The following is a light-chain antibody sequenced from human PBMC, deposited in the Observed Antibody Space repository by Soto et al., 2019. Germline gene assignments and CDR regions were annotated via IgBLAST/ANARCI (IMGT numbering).Light chain of an antibody. CDR2: DAS. CDR3: QQRSNWPPTIT. CDR1: QSVSSY. V-gene: IGKV3-11*01. J-gene: IGKJ5*01. Sequence: EIVLTQSPATLSLSPGEKATNSCRASQSVSSYLAWYQQKPGQAPRLLIYDASNRATGIPARFSGSGSGTDFTLPISSLEPEDFAVYYCQQRSNWPPTITFGQGTRLEIK.